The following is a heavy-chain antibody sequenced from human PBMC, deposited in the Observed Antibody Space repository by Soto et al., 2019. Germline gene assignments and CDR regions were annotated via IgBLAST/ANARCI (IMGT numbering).Heavy chain of an antibody. CDR3: ASSRWLQSRPFDY. J-gene: IGHJ4*02. Sequence: SETLSLTCTFSGGSISSYYWSLIRQPPGKGLEWIGYIYYSGSTNYNPSLKSRVTISVDTSKNQFSLKLSSVTAADTAVYYCASSRWLQSRPFDYWGQGTLVTVSS. V-gene: IGHV4-59*01. D-gene: IGHD5-12*01. CDR2: IYYSGST. CDR1: GGSISSYY.